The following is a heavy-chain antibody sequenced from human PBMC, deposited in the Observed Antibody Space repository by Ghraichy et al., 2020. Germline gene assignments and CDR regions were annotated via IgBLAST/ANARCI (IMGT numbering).Heavy chain of an antibody. CDR3: ARGDYYDSSGYWVDAFDI. CDR1: GFTFSSYW. D-gene: IGHD3-22*01. J-gene: IGHJ3*02. Sequence: GESLNISCAASGFTFSSYWMSWVRQAPGKGLEWVANIKRDGSEKFYVDSVKGRFTLSRDNAKNSLYLQMNSLRAEDTAVYYCARGDYYDSSGYWVDAFDIWGQGTMVTVSS. V-gene: IGHV3-7*04. CDR2: IKRDGSEK.